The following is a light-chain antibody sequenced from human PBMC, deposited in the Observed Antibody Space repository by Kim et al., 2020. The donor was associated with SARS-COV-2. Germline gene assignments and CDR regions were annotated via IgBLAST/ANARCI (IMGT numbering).Light chain of an antibody. CDR2: EVT. CDR3: SSYAGSNNFV. CDR1: SSDIGSYNF. V-gene: IGLV2-8*01. J-gene: IGLJ1*01. Sequence: GQSVTISCTGASSDIGSYNFVSWYQQLPGKAPKLMIYEVTKRPSGVPDRLSGSKSGNTASLTVSGLQADDEADYYCSSYAGSNNFVFGTGTKVTVL.